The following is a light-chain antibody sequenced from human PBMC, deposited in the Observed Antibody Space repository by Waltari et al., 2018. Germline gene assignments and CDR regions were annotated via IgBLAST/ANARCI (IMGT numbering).Light chain of an antibody. CDR3: SSFTTIGTLVV. J-gene: IGLJ2*01. V-gene: IGLV2-14*01. CDR2: EVT. CDR1: SRAVGGYNH. Sequence: QSALTQPASVSGSPGPSITIPCPGTSRAVGGYNHVSWYQQQPGKAPKLLILEVTNRPSGISNRFSGSKSGNTASLTISGLQAEDEGEYYCSSFTTIGTLVVFGGGTKVTVL.